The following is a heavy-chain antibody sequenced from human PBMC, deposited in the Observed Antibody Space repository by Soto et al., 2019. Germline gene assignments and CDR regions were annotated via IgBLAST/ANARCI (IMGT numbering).Heavy chain of an antibody. CDR3: ARYPTNGYYYYYGMDV. CDR2: MYPGDSDT. V-gene: IGHV5-51*01. J-gene: IGHJ6*02. CDR1: GYSFTSYW. Sequence: GESLKISCKASGYSFTSYWIGWVRQMPGKGLELMGIMYPGDSDTRYSPSFQGQVTISADKSISTAYLQWSSLKASDTAIYYCARYPTNGYYYYYGMDVWGQGTTVTVSS. D-gene: IGHD2-8*01.